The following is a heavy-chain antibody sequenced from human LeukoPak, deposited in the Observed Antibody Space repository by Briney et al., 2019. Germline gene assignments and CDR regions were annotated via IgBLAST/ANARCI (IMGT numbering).Heavy chain of an antibody. V-gene: IGHV4-34*01. Sequence: AETLSLTCAVYGGSLSGYYWSWIRQPPGKGLEWIGEINHSGSTNYNPSLKSRVTISVDTSKNHFSLKLSSVTAADTAVYYCARQYGVRGVISNYFDPWGQGTLVTVSS. D-gene: IGHD3-10*01. CDR2: INHSGST. J-gene: IGHJ5*02. CDR3: ARQYGVRGVISNYFDP. CDR1: GGSLSGYY.